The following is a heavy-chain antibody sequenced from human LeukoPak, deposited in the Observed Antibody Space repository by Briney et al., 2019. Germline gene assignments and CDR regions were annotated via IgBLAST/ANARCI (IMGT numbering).Heavy chain of an antibody. D-gene: IGHD3-10*01. Sequence: GGSLRLSSAASGFSVSRNYMSWVRQAPGKGLEWVSVIYSGGSTYYADSVKGRFTISRDNSKNTLYLQMNSLRAEDTAVYYCARQFGEFPDFDYWGQGTLVTVSS. CDR3: ARQFGEFPDFDY. CDR2: IYSGGST. CDR1: GFSVSRNY. V-gene: IGHV3-53*05. J-gene: IGHJ4*02.